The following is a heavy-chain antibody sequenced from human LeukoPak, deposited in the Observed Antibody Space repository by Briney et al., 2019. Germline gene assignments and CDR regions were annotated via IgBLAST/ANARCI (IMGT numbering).Heavy chain of an antibody. Sequence: GGSLRLSCAASGFTFSSFGMSWVRQAPGKGLEWVSTISGSGGSTYYADSVKGRFTISRDNSKNTLYLQMNSLRAEDTPVYYCAKDEYSSSWSYYYYMDVWGKGTTVTVSS. CDR1: GFTFSSFG. V-gene: IGHV3-23*01. CDR2: ISGSGGST. J-gene: IGHJ6*03. CDR3: AKDEYSSSWSYYYYMDV. D-gene: IGHD6-13*01.